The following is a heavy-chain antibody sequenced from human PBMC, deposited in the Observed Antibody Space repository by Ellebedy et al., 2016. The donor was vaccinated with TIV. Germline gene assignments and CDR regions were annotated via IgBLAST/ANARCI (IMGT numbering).Heavy chain of an antibody. Sequence: GESLKISCAASGFTFSSYWMSWVRQAPGKGLEWVANIHPDGSEKYYVDSVKGRFTISRDNAKNSLYLEMNSLRAEDTAVYYCARSGEHDTWGQGTLVTVSS. V-gene: IGHV3-7*01. CDR1: GFTFSSYW. CDR3: ARSGEHDT. J-gene: IGHJ5*02. D-gene: IGHD1-26*01. CDR2: IHPDGSEK.